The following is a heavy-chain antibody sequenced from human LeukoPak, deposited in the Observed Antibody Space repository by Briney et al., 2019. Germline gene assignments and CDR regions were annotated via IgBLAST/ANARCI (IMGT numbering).Heavy chain of an antibody. Sequence: ASVKVSCKASGYTFTGYYMHWVRQAPGQGLEWMGWINPNSGGTNYAQKFQGRVTMTRDTSISTAYMELSRLRSDDTAVYYCARDLGIVVIRSYFDYWGQGTLVTVSS. V-gene: IGHV1-2*02. D-gene: IGHD3-22*01. CDR3: ARDLGIVVIRSYFDY. CDR2: INPNSGGT. J-gene: IGHJ4*02. CDR1: GYTFTGYY.